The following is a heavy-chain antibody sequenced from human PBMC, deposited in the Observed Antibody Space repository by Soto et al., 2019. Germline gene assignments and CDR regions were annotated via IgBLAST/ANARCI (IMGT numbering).Heavy chain of an antibody. V-gene: IGHV1-46*01. Sequence: QGLEWMGIINRSGGSTSYAQKFQGRVTMTRDTSTSTVYMELSSLRSEDTAVYYCASDTRSIAVAGTVYFDYWGQGTLVTVSS. J-gene: IGHJ4*02. CDR2: INRSGGST. D-gene: IGHD6-19*01. CDR3: ASDTRSIAVAGTVYFDY.